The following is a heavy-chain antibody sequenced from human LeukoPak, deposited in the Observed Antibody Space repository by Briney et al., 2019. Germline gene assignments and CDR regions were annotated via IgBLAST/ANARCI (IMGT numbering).Heavy chain of an antibody. V-gene: IGHV1-18*01. Sequence: ASVKVSCKASGYTFTSYGISWVRQAPGQGLEWMGWISAYNGNTNYAQKLQGRVTMTTDTSTSTAYMELRSLRSDDTAVYYCARETYDFWSGYYGGASDAFDIWGQGTMVTVSS. CDR3: ARETYDFWSGYYGGASDAFDI. J-gene: IGHJ3*02. CDR1: GYTFTSYG. D-gene: IGHD3-3*01. CDR2: ISAYNGNT.